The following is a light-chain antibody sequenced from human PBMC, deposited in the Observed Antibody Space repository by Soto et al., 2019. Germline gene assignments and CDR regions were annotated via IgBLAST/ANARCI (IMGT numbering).Light chain of an antibody. Sequence: QSVLTQPPSASGTPGQRVTISCSGSSSNIGSNAVTWYQHFPGTAPKVLIYANTIRHSGVPDRFSGAKSGTSASLAITGLQAEDEADYYCQSYDTTLSASGIFGGGTKLTVL. J-gene: IGLJ2*01. CDR2: ANT. CDR3: QSYDTTLSASGI. CDR1: SSNIGSNA. V-gene: IGLV1-44*01.